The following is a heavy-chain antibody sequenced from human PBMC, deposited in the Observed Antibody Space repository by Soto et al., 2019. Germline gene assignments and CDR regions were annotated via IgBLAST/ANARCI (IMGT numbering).Heavy chain of an antibody. Sequence: GGSLRLSCAASGFTVSSNYMSWVRQAPGKGLEWVSVIYSGGSTYYADSVKGRFTISRDNSKNTLYLQMNSLRAEDTAVYYCARVGLSGQQLVRRRENYFDYWGQGTLVTVSS. V-gene: IGHV3-66*01. J-gene: IGHJ4*02. CDR2: IYSGGST. CDR1: GFTVSSNY. D-gene: IGHD6-13*01. CDR3: ARVGLSGQQLVRRRENYFDY.